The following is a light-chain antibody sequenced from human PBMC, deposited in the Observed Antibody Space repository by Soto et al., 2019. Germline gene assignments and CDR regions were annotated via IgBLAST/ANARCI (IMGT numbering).Light chain of an antibody. CDR3: SSYTSSSTDVV. V-gene: IGLV2-14*01. CDR2: QVT. J-gene: IGLJ2*01. CDR1: SSDVGGYNY. Sequence: QSALTQPASVSGSPGQSITISCTGTSSDVGGYNYVSWYQHHPGKAPQLMIFQVTNRPSGVSNRFSGGKSGNTASLTISGLQAEDEADYSCSSYTSSSTDVVFGGGTKLTVL.